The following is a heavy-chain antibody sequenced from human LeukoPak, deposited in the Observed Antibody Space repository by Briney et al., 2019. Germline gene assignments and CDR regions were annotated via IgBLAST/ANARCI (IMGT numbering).Heavy chain of an antibody. CDR2: ISAYNGNT. V-gene: IGHV1-18*01. Sequence: ASVKVSCKASGGTFSSYAISWVRQAPGQGLEWMGWISAYNGNTNYAQKLQGRVTMTTDTSTSTAYMELRSLRSDGTAVYYCASTNRYCSSTSCLTHYWGQGTLVTVSS. J-gene: IGHJ4*02. CDR1: GGTFSSYA. CDR3: ASTNRYCSSTSCLTHY. D-gene: IGHD2-2*01.